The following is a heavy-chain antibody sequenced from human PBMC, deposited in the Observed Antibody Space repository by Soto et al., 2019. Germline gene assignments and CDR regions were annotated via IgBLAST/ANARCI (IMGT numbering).Heavy chain of an antibody. Sequence: QDQLVQSGVEVTKPGASVKVSCKASGYSFTNYGITWVRQAPGQGFEWLGGISAYNGNTNYAQKFQGRVPPPTDASTGTAYLELRSLRSYDTAVYYCARDRGVAPPVAGNTHYYYYMDVWGKGTTVTVSS. V-gene: IGHV1-18*01. CDR1: GYSFTNYG. CDR2: ISAYNGNT. CDR3: ARDRGVAPPVAGNTHYYYYMDV. D-gene: IGHD6-19*01. J-gene: IGHJ6*03.